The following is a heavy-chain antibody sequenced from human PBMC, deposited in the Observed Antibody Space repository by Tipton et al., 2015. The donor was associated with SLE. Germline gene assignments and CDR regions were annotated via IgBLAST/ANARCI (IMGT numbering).Heavy chain of an antibody. CDR1: GGSISSYH. J-gene: IGHJ5*02. CDR2: MSYTGTN. V-gene: IGHV4-59*13. Sequence: TLSLTCTVSGGSISSYHWSWIRQPPGKGLEWIGYMSYTGTNNYNPSLRSRVTISGDTSTNQFSLKLTSVTAADTAVYYCARGGASSIWFDPWGQGILVTVSS. CDR3: ARGGASSIWFDP. D-gene: IGHD6-6*01.